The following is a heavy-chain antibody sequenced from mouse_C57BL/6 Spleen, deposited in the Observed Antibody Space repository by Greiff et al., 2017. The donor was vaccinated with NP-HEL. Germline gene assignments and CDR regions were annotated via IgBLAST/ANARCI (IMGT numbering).Heavy chain of an antibody. CDR2: IYPGSGST. D-gene: IGHD3-2*02. V-gene: IGHV1-55*01. CDR1: GYTFTSYW. Sequence: VQLQQPGAELVKPGASVKMSCKASGYTFTSYWITWVQQRPGQGLEWIGDIYPGSGSTNYNEKFKGKATLTVDTSSSKAYMQLSSLKSEDSAVYYCAQTAQATLAWFAYWGQGTLVTVSA. J-gene: IGHJ3*01. CDR3: AQTAQATLAWFAY.